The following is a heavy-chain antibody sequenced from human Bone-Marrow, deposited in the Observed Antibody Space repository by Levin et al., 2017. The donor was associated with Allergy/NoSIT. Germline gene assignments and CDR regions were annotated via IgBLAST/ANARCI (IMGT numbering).Heavy chain of an antibody. Sequence: PGESLKISCVGSRFTFSDYAMHWVRQSPGKGLEWVAVVLGDGRKTYYADSVKGRFIISRDNAKNTVVLQMNSLKNEDAAIYYCARVSGERAAVVTNDAMTLWGEGTLVTVSS. CDR3: ARVSGERAAVVTNDAMTL. CDR1: RFTFSDYA. D-gene: IGHD6-19*01. V-gene: IGHV3-30*04. J-gene: IGHJ4*03. CDR2: VLGDGRKT.